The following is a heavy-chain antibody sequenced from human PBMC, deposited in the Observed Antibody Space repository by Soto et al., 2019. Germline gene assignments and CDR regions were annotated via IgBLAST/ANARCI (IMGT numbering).Heavy chain of an antibody. CDR2: MNPNSGKT. Sequence: QVQLVQSGAEVKKPGASVKVSCKASGYTFTSYDIIWVRQATGQGLEWMRWMNPNSGKTGYAQKFQGRVTMTRNASTSTAYMALSSLISQDTAVYYSAREKTSYGMEVWGQGNTVTVSS. J-gene: IGHJ6*02. CDR3: AREKTSYGMEV. CDR1: GYTFTSYD. V-gene: IGHV1-8*02.